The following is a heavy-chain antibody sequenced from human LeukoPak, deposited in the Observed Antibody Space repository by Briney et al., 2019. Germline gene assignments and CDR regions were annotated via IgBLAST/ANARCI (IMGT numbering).Heavy chain of an antibody. V-gene: IGHV1-2*02. CDR1: GYTFTGHY. J-gene: IGHJ4*02. D-gene: IGHD5-24*01. CDR3: ARDGPDGYNTIDY. Sequence: ASVKVSCKASGYTFTGHYMHWVRQAPGQGLEWMGWINPNSGGTNYAQKFQGRVTMTRDTSISTAYMELSRLRSDDTAVYYCARDGPDGYNTIDYWGQGTLVTVSS. CDR2: INPNSGGT.